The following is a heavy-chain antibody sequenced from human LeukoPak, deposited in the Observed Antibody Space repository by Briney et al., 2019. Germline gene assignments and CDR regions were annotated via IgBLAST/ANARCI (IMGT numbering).Heavy chain of an antibody. V-gene: IGHV4-30-4*01. Sequence: PSETLSLTCTVSGGSISSGDYYWSWIRQPPGKGLEWIGYIYYSGSTYYNPSLKSRVTISVDTSKNQFSLKLSSVTAADTAVYYCARAVGYSSSSGGLDPWGQGTLVTVSS. D-gene: IGHD6-6*01. CDR1: GGSISSGDYY. CDR3: ARAVGYSSSSGGLDP. J-gene: IGHJ5*02. CDR2: IYYSGST.